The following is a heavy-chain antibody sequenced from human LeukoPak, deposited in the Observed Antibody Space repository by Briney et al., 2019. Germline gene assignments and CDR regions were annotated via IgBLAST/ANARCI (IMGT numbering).Heavy chain of an antibody. CDR1: GFTFSSYW. CDR3: ARVRRNVAEAY. J-gene: IGHJ4*02. Sequence: GGSLRLSCAASGFTFSSYWMGWGRQAPGKGLQWVATISQDGSGQYYVDSVKGRFTLSRDNAKNSLYLQMNSLRAEDTAVYYCARVRRNVAEAYWGQGTQVTVSS. V-gene: IGHV3-7*05. CDR2: ISQDGSGQ. D-gene: IGHD2-15*01.